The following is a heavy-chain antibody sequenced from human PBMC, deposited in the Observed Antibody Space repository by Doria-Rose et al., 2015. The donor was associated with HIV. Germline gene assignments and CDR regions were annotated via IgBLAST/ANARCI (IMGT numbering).Heavy chain of an antibody. V-gene: IGHV4-59*01. CDR2: IFYTGST. J-gene: IGHJ4*02. CDR3: ARVLSGTYDY. D-gene: IGHD1-26*01. CDR1: GGSISHYY. Sequence: QVQLQESGPGLVKPSETQSLTCSVSGGSISHYYWSWIRQPPGKGLEYIGDIFYTGSTNYSPSLKSRVSISIDTSKNKFSLRLSSVTAADTAVYYCARVLSGTYDYWGQGTLVTVSS.